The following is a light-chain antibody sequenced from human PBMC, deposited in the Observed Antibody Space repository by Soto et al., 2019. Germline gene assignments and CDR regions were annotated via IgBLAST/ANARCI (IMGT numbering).Light chain of an antibody. CDR2: KAS. V-gene: IGKV1-5*03. Sequence: DIQMTQSPSTLSGSVGDRVTITCRASQTISSWLAWYQQKPGKAPKLLIYKASTLESGVPSRFSGSGSGTEFTLNIGSLQPAGVATDYCQHYNSYSEAFGQGTKVVLK. J-gene: IGKJ1*01. CDR1: QTISSW. CDR3: QHYNSYSEA.